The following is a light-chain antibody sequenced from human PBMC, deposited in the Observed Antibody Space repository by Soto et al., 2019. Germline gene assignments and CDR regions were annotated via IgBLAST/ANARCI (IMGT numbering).Light chain of an antibody. CDR1: SSDVGAYNH. J-gene: IGLJ1*01. CDR3: SSYTRTSTYV. V-gene: IGLV2-14*01. Sequence: QSALTQPASVSGSPGQSITISCTGTSSDVGAYNHVSWYQQHPGKVPKLMIYDVTNRPSGVSNRFSGSKSGNTASLTITGLQAEDEADYYCSSYTRTSTYVFGAGTKVTVL. CDR2: DVT.